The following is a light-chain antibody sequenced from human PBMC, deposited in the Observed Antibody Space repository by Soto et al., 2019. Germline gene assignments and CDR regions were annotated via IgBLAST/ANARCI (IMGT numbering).Light chain of an antibody. CDR1: QTLLHSNGKSY. CDR2: EVS. Sequence: VMTQTPLSLSVTPGQSASISCRSSQTLLHSNGKSYLYWYLQKAGQAPQLLIYEVSKRFSGVPDRFSGSGEGTDFTLKISRVEAEDVGVYYCLQSLHFPLTFGGGTKVEIK. J-gene: IGKJ4*01. CDR3: LQSLHFPLT. V-gene: IGKV2D-29*01.